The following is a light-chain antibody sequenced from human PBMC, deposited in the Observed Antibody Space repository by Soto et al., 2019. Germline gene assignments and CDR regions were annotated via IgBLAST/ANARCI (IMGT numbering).Light chain of an antibody. CDR3: QQYNSWPLT. Sequence: EIVMTQSPATLSVSPGERATLSCRASQSVGSDLAWYQQKPGQAPRLAIYDIFTMATGDPTRISGGGSGTEFTLTISSLQSEDFAVYYCQQYNSWPLTFGGGTKVEIK. CDR2: DIF. CDR1: QSVGSD. J-gene: IGKJ4*01. V-gene: IGKV3D-15*01.